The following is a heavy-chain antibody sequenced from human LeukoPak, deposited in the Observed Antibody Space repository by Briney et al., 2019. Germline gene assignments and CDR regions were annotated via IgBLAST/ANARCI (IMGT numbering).Heavy chain of an antibody. Sequence: GGSLRLSCAASGLTVSSNCMSWVRQAPGKGLEWVSFIYSGGNTYYADSVKGRFTISRDNSKNTLYLQMNSLRAEDTAVYYCAKDGGVATIDYWGQGTLVTVSS. CDR3: AKDGGVATIDY. D-gene: IGHD5-12*01. CDR1: GLTVSSNC. CDR2: IYSGGNT. J-gene: IGHJ4*02. V-gene: IGHV3-66*02.